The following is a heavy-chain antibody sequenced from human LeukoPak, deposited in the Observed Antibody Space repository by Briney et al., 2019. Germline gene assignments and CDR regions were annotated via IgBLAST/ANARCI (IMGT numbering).Heavy chain of an antibody. D-gene: IGHD6-13*01. CDR1: GGSISSYY. V-gene: IGHV4-59*08. CDR2: IYYSGST. CDR3: ARHGPFLYSSSLDAFDI. J-gene: IGHJ3*02. Sequence: PSETLSLTCTVSGGSISSYYWSWIRQPPGKGLEWIGYIYYSGSTNYNPSLKSRVTISVDTSKNQFSLKLSSVTAADTAVYYCARHGPFLYSSSLDAFDIWGQGTMVTVSS.